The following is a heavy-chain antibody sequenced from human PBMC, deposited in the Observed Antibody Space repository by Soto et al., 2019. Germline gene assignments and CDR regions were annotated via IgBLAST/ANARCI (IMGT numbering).Heavy chain of an antibody. CDR2: ISGNGDTK. D-gene: IGHD2-8*01. J-gene: IGHJ4*02. Sequence: PGGSLRLSCAASGFTFGDYAMTWVRQAPGKGLEWVAGISGNGDTKYYADSVKGRFTISRDNAKNSLYLQMSSLRDEDTAVYYCAKYCSSDVCFDYWGQGTLVTVSS. CDR3: AKYCSSDVCFDY. V-gene: IGHV3-23*01. CDR1: GFTFGDYA.